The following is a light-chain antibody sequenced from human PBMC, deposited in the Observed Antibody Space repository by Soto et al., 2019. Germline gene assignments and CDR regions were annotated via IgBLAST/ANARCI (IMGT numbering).Light chain of an antibody. Sequence: QSALTQPASVSGSPGQSITISCTGTSSDIGAYNYVSWYQQHPGKAPKLMIYEVSNRPSGVSNRFSGSKSGNTASLTISGLQAEDEADYYCSSYTGSSIRLFGTGTNLTVL. CDR1: SSDIGAYNY. CDR2: EVS. V-gene: IGLV2-14*01. J-gene: IGLJ1*01. CDR3: SSYTGSSIRL.